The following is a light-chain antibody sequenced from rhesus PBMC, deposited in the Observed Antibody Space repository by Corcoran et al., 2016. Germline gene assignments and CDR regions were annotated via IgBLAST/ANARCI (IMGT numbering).Light chain of an antibody. CDR3: QQYSSRPLT. J-gene: IGKJ4*01. Sequence: DIQMTQSPSSLSASVGDTVTITCRASQGISSWLAWYQQKPGKAPKLLIYKASNLQRGVPSRFSGSGSGTDCTLTISSLQSEDFATYYCQQYSSRPLTFGGGTKVKIK. CDR2: KAS. V-gene: IGKV1-22*01. CDR1: QGISSW.